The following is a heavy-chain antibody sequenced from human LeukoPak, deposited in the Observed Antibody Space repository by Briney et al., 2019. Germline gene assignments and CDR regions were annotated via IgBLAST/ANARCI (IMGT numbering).Heavy chain of an antibody. J-gene: IGHJ6*02. CDR1: GYSISSGYY. Sequence: SETLSLTCTVSGYSISSGYYWGWIRQPPGKGLEWIGSIYHSGSIYYNPSLKSRVTISVDTSKNQFSLKLSSVTAADTAVYYCARAHSIASYYYGVDVWGQGTTVTVSS. CDR3: ARAHSIASYYYGVDV. D-gene: IGHD2/OR15-2a*01. CDR2: IYHSGSI. V-gene: IGHV4-38-2*02.